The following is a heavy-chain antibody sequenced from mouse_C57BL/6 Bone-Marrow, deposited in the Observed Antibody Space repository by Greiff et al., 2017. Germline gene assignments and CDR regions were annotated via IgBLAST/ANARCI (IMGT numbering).Heavy chain of an antibody. J-gene: IGHJ3*01. D-gene: IGHD3-2*02. Sequence: VQLQQPGAELVRPGSSVKLSCKASGYTFTSYWMDWVKQRPGQGLEWIGNIYPSDSETHYNQKFKDKATLTVDKYSSTAYMQLSSLTSEDSAVSYCSRGTAQATAWFAYWGQGTLVTVSA. CDR1: GYTFTSYW. V-gene: IGHV1-61*01. CDR3: SRGTAQATAWFAY. CDR2: IYPSDSET.